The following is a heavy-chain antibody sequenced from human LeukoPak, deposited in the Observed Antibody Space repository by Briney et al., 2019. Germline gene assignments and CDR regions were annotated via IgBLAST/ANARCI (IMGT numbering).Heavy chain of an antibody. V-gene: IGHV3-15*01. J-gene: IGHJ6*02. Sequence: GGSLRLSCAASGFTFSNAWMSWVRQAPGKGLEWVGRIKSKTDGGTTDYAAPVKGRFTISRDGSKNTLYLQMNSLKTEDTAVYYCTTVGIVVVPAAKWGGYYYYGMDVWGQGTTVTVSS. CDR3: TTVGIVVVPAAKWGGYYYYGMDV. D-gene: IGHD2-2*01. CDR2: IKSKTDGGTT. CDR1: GFTFSNAW.